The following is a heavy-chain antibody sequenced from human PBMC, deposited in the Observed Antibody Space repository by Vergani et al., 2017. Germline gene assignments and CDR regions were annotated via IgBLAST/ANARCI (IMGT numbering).Heavy chain of an antibody. Sequence: QVQLVQSGAEVKKPGSSVKVSCKASGGTFSSYTISWVRQAPGQGLEWMGRIIPILGIANYAQKFQGRVTITADKSTSTAHMELSSLRSDDTAVYYCARDPDIVVVPAAPYYYYYYGMDVWGQGTTVTVSS. V-gene: IGHV1-69*08. J-gene: IGHJ6*02. CDR1: GGTFSSYT. CDR3: ARDPDIVVVPAAPYYYYYYGMDV. D-gene: IGHD2-2*01. CDR2: IIPILGIA.